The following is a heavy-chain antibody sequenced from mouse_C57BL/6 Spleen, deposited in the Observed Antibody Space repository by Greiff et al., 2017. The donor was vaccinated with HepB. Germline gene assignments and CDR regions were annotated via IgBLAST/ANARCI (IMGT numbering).Heavy chain of an antibody. CDR1: GYAFSSYW. D-gene: IGHD2-5*01. V-gene: IGHV1-80*01. J-gene: IGHJ4*01. Sequence: VQLQQSGAELVKPGASVKISCKASGYAFSSYWMNWVKQRPGKGLEWIGQIYPGDGDTNYNGKFKGKATLTADKSSSTAYMQLSSLTSEDSAVYVCARGGLAYYSNYGYAMDYWGQRTSVTVSS. CDR2: IYPGDGDT. CDR3: ARGGLAYYSNYGYAMDY.